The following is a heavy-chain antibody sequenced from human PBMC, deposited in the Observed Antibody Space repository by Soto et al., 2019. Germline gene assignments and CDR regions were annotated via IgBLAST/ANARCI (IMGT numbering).Heavy chain of an antibody. CDR2: SKHSGST. CDR3: ARGGRQYSSSSCGYFQH. CDR1: GGSCRGYY. V-gene: IGHV4-34*01. Sequence: QVKLQQWGVGLLKPSETMTLTSAVYGGSCRGYYWSWIRQPLGKGLEWIGESKHSGSTNYNPSIKSRVNISVDTSKNQCSLKLSSVTAADTAVYYCARGGRQYSSSSCGYFQHWGQGTLVTVSS. D-gene: IGHD6-6*01. J-gene: IGHJ1*01.